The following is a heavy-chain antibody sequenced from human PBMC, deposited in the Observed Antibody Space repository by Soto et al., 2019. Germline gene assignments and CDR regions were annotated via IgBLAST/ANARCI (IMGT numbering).Heavy chain of an antibody. CDR2: ISSSSSTI. D-gene: IGHD3-10*01. CDR1: GFTFSSYS. CDR3: ARASGPGELYYYMDV. Sequence: PGGSLRLSCAASGFTFSSYSMNWVRQAPGKGLEWVSYISSSSSTIYYADSVKGRFTISRDNAKNSLYLQMNSLRAEDTAVYYCARASGPGELYYYMDVWGKGTTVTVSS. J-gene: IGHJ6*03. V-gene: IGHV3-48*01.